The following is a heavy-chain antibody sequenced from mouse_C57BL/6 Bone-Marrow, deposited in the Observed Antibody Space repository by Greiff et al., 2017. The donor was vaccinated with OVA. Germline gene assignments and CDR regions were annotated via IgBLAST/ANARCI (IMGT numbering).Heavy chain of an antibody. CDR3: ARQGLGRFDY. CDR1: GFTFSSYG. CDR2: ISRGGSYT. V-gene: IGHV5-6*01. D-gene: IGHD4-1*01. J-gene: IGHJ2*01. Sequence: EVNVVESGGDLVKPGGSLKLSCAASGFTFSSYGMSWVRQTPDKRLEWVATISRGGSYTYYPDSVKGRFTISRDNAKNTLYLQMSSLKSEDTAMYYCARQGLGRFDYWGQGTTLTVSS.